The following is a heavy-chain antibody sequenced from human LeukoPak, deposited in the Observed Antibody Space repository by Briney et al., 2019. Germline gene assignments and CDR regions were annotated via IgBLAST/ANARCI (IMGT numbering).Heavy chain of an antibody. CDR2: ISSSGGNT. V-gene: IGHV3-23*01. CDR3: ARDRGGSGFYYFDY. D-gene: IGHD2-15*01. CDR1: GFTLRSYA. J-gene: IGHJ4*02. Sequence: GGSLRLSCAASGFTLRSYAMSWVRQAPGKGLEWVSTISSSGGNTYYSDSVKGRFTISSDNSKNTVFLQMNSLRAEDTGVYHCARDRGGSGFYYFDYWGQGTLVTVSS.